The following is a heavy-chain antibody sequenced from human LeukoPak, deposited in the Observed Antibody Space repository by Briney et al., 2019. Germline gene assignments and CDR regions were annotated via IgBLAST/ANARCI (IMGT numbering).Heavy chain of an antibody. CDR2: IYASGST. D-gene: IGHD2-2*01. Sequence: PSQTLSLTCTVSGGSISSGSYYWRWIRQPAGKGLEWIGRIYASGSTNYNPSLKSRVTISVDTSKNQFSLKLSSVTAADTAVYYCVRGIYCSSTSCQVSGYMDVWGKGTTVTVSS. V-gene: IGHV4-61*02. CDR3: VRGIYCSSTSCQVSGYMDV. CDR1: GGSISSGSYY. J-gene: IGHJ6*03.